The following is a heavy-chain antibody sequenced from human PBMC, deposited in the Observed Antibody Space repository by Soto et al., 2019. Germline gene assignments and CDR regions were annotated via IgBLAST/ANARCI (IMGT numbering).Heavy chain of an antibody. V-gene: IGHV3-74*01. J-gene: IGHJ4*02. D-gene: IGHD1-20*01. CDR1: GLSFRNYW. CDR2: INTDGTYT. Sequence: EMQLVESGGGLVQPGGSLRLSCVASGLSFRNYWAHWVRQAPGKGLEWVSRINTDGTYTSNADPVKGRFTISRDNAKNTLYLQMNSLRVEDTAVYFCAGFGYDWNGWDWGPGTLVTVSS. CDR3: AGFGYDWNGWD.